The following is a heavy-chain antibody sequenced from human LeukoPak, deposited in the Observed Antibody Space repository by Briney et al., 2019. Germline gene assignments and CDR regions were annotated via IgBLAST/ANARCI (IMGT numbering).Heavy chain of an antibody. CDR1: GYTFTGYY. V-gene: IGHV1-2*02. CDR3: ARGGHSLRYFDHYYFDY. J-gene: IGHJ4*02. CDR2: INPNSGGT. Sequence: GASVKVSCKASGYTFTGYYMHWVRQAPGQGLEWMGWINPNSGGTNYAQKFQGRVTMTRDTSISTAYMELSRLRSDDTAVYYCARGGHSLRYFDHYYFDYRGQGTLVTVSS. D-gene: IGHD3-9*01.